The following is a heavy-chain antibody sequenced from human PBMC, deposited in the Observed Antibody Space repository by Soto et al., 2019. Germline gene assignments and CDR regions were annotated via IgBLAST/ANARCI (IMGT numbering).Heavy chain of an antibody. CDR2: ISAYNGNT. D-gene: IGHD3-3*01. CDR3: ARLWVTMFGVVIYYYYGMDV. J-gene: IGHJ6*02. Sequence: ASVKVSCKASGYTFTSYGISWVRQAPGQGLEWMGWISAYNGNTNYAQKLQGRVTMTTDTSTGTAYMELRSLRSDDTAVYYCARLWVTMFGVVIYYYYGMDVWGQGTTVTVSS. CDR1: GYTFTSYG. V-gene: IGHV1-18*01.